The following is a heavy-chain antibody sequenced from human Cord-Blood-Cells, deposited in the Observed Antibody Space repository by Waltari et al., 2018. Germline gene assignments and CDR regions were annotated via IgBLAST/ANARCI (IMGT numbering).Heavy chain of an antibody. Sequence: QVQLVQSGAEVKKPGASVKVSCKVSGYTLTELSMHWVRQAPGKGLEWMGGFDPEDGETIYSQKFQGRVTMTEDTSTDTAYMELSSLRSEDTAVYYCATSYYDFWSGYYVEYFQHWGQGTLVTVSS. J-gene: IGHJ1*01. V-gene: IGHV1-24*01. CDR1: GYTLTELS. CDR2: FDPEDGET. CDR3: ATSYYDFWSGYYVEYFQH. D-gene: IGHD3-3*01.